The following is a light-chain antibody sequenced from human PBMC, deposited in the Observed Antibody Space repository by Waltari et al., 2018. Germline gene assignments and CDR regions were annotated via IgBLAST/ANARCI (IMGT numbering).Light chain of an antibody. J-gene: IGKJ1*01. CDR3: QQSYTAPRT. Sequence: DIQMTQSPSSLSASVGDRVTITCRASQSIRTFLNWYQQKTGKAPKLLIYDASKRETAVPSRFSGSGSGTDVALAISSLQPEDFATYYCQQSYTAPRTFGQGTKVEVK. CDR1: QSIRTF. V-gene: IGKV1-39*01. CDR2: DAS.